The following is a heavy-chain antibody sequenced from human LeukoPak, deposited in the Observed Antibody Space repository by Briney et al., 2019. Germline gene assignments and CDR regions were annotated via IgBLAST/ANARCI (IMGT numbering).Heavy chain of an antibody. V-gene: IGHV1-2*02. CDR2: INPNSDGT. CDR3: ARDNGLVVVPSWFDP. Sequence: ASVKVSCKASGYTFTGYYMHWVRQAPGQGLEWMGWINPNSDGTSYAQKFQGRVTMTRDTSISTAYMELSRLRSDDTAVYYCARDNGLVVVPSWFDPWGQGTLVTVSS. D-gene: IGHD2-2*01. CDR1: GYTFTGYY. J-gene: IGHJ5*02.